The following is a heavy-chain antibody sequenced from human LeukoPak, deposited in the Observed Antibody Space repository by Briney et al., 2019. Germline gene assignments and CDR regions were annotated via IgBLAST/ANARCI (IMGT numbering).Heavy chain of an antibody. CDR1: GGSISSYY. CDR3: ARDGYCSGGSCSPDC. CDR2: IYYSGST. J-gene: IGHJ4*02. D-gene: IGHD2-15*01. Sequence: SETLSLTCTVSGGSISSYYWSWIRQPPGKGLEWIGYIYYSGSTNYNPSLKSRVTISVDTSKNQFSLKLSSVTAADTAVYYCARDGYCSGGSCSPDCWGQGTLVTVSS. V-gene: IGHV4-59*01.